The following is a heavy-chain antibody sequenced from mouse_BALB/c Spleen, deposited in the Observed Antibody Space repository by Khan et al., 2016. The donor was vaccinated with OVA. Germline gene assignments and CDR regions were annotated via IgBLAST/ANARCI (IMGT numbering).Heavy chain of an antibody. D-gene: IGHD2-14*01. J-gene: IGHJ2*01. Sequence: EVKLEESGGDSVKPGGSLKLSCAVSGFTFSTYAMSWVRQTPEKRLEWVASISSGGSTYYPDSVKGRFTISRDNARTIVYLQRTSLRSEDMAMYYCAREAYRYDEYYFDYWGQGTTLTVSS. CDR2: ISSGGST. CDR1: GFTFSTYA. CDR3: AREAYRYDEYYFDY. V-gene: IGHV5-6-5*01.